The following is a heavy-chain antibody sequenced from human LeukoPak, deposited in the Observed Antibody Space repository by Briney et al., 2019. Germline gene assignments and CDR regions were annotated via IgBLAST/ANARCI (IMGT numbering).Heavy chain of an antibody. Sequence: GGSLRLSCAASGFTFSHFAMSWVRQAPGKGLHWVSSISGSGNKTYDAVSVKGRFTISRDNSKNTLYLQMTGLRAEDTAVYYCAKLKRVGIAPFDDCGQGTLVTVSS. CDR1: GFTFSHFA. V-gene: IGHV3-23*01. CDR3: AKLKRVGIAPFDD. CDR2: ISGSGNKT. D-gene: IGHD3-10*01. J-gene: IGHJ4*02.